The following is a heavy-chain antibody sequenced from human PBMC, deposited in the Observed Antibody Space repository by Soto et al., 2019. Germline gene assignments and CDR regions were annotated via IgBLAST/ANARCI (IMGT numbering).Heavy chain of an antibody. J-gene: IGHJ6*02. CDR1: GFTFSSYS. CDR2: ISSSSSYI. CDR3: ARDLTAMADYYYYGMDV. V-gene: IGHV3-21*01. D-gene: IGHD5-18*01. Sequence: PGGSLRLSCAASGFTFSSYSMNWVRQAPGKGLEWVSSISSSSSYIYYADSVKGRFTISRDNAKNSLYLQMNSLRAEDTAVYYCARDLTAMADYYYYGMDVWAQGTTVTVSS.